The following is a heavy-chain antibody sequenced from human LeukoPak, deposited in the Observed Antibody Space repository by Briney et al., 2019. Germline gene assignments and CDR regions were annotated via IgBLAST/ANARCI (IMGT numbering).Heavy chain of an antibody. CDR2: ISAYNGNT. V-gene: IGHV1-18*01. D-gene: IGHD2-2*01. CDR1: GYTFTSYG. CDR3: ARDKYTYCSSTSCYPTY. Sequence: GASVKVSCKTSGYTFTSYGISWVRQAPGQGLEWMGWISAYNGNTNYAQKLQGRVTMTTDTSTSTAYMELRSLRSDDTAVYYCARDKYTYCSSTSCYPTYWGQGTLVTVSS. J-gene: IGHJ4*02.